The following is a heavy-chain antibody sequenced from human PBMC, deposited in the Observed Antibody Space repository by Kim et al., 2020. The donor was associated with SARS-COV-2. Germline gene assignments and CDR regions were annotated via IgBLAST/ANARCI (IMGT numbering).Heavy chain of an antibody. Sequence: SETLSLTCTVSGGSISSGGYYWSWIRQHPGKGLEWIGYIYYSGSTYYNPSLKSRVTISVDTSKNQFSLKLSSVTAADTAVYYCSGFNYGGNSARGYYYYYGMDVWGQGTTVTVSS. V-gene: IGHV4-31*03. CDR2: IYYSGST. J-gene: IGHJ6*02. D-gene: IGHD4-17*01. CDR1: GGSISSGGYY. CDR3: SGFNYGGNSARGYYYYYGMDV.